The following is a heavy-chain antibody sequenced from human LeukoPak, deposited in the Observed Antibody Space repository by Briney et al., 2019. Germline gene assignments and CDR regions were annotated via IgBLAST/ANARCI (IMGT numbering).Heavy chain of an antibody. D-gene: IGHD5-18*01. V-gene: IGHV3-30*02. CDR2: IQYDGSNK. CDR1: GFTFSSYG. Sequence: GGSLRLACAASGFTFSSYGMHWVRQAPGKGLEWVTFIQYDGSNKYYADSVKGRFTISRDNSKNMLYLQMNSLRAEDTAVYHCARIPGYSYGFDAFDIWGQGTKVTVSS. CDR3: ARIPGYSYGFDAFDI. J-gene: IGHJ3*02.